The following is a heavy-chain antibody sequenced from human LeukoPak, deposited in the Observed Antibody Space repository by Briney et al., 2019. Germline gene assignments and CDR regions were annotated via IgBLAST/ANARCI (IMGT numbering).Heavy chain of an antibody. Sequence: SETLSLTCTVSGGSISSGGYYWSWIRQHPGKGLEWIGYIYYSGSTYYNPPLKSRVTISVDTSKNQFSLKLSSVTAADTAVYYCARGDRHRATFDYWGQGTQVTVSS. CDR2: IYYSGST. J-gene: IGHJ4*02. CDR3: ARGDRHRATFDY. V-gene: IGHV4-31*03. CDR1: GGSISSGGYY.